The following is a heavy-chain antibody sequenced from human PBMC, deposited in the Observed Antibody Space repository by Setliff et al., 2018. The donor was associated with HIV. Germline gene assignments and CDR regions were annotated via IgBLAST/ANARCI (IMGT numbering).Heavy chain of an antibody. CDR1: GDSISSSTYC. CDR3: ATEEGTTVHRIGF. D-gene: IGHD4-17*01. V-gene: IGHV4-39*07. Sequence: ETLSLTCTVSGDSISSSTYCWGWIRQPPGKGLEWIGSICGTWKTYYNPSLKSRVTISVDTSKNQLSLKMTSVTAADTAVYYCATEEGTTVHRIGFWGQGTLVTVSS. CDR2: ICGTWKT. J-gene: IGHJ4*02.